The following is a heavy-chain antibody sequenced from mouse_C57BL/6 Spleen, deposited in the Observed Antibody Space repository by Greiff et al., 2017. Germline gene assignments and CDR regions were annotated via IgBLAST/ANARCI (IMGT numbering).Heavy chain of an antibody. D-gene: IGHD3-2*02. CDR2: IHPNSGST. Sequence: QVQLKQPGAELVKPGASVKLSCKASGYTFTSYWMHWVKQRPGQGLEWIGMIHPNSGSTNYNEKFKSKATLTVDKSSSTAYMQLSSLTSEDSAVYYCARFGSSGYVSYWGQGTTLTVSS. J-gene: IGHJ2*01. CDR1: GYTFTSYW. V-gene: IGHV1-64*01. CDR3: ARFGSSGYVSY.